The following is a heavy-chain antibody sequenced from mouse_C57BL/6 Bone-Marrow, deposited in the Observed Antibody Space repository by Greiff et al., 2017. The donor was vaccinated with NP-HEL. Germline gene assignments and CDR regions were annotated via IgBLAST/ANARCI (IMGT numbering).Heavy chain of an antibody. V-gene: IGHV1-26*01. CDR1: GYTFTDYY. J-gene: IGHJ4*01. CDR3: ATSPIYCYGSSNRYAMDY. CDR2: INPNNGGT. Sequence: EVQLQQSGPELVKPGASVKISCKASGYTFTDYYMNWVKQSHGKSLEWIGDINPNNGGTSYNQKFKGKATLTVDKSSSTAYMELRSLTSEDSAVYYCATSPIYCYGSSNRYAMDYWGQGTSVTVSS. D-gene: IGHD1-1*01.